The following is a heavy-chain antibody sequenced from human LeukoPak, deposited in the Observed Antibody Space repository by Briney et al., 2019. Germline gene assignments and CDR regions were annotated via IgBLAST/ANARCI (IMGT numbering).Heavy chain of an antibody. V-gene: IGHV3-23*01. CDR1: GFTFSNYA. J-gene: IGHJ4*02. CDR2: VSGSGGAT. CDR3: ARDYNDFWSGYLTDY. Sequence: PGGSLRLSCAASGFTFSNYAMSWVRQAPGKGLEWVSGVSGSGGATYYADSVKGRFTISRDNSKNSLYLQMNSLRAEDTAVYYCARDYNDFWSGYLTDYWGQGTLVTVSS. D-gene: IGHD3-3*01.